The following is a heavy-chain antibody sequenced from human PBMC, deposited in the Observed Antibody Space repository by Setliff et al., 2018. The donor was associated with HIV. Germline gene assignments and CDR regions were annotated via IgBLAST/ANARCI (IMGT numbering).Heavy chain of an antibody. Sequence: ASVKVSCKASGYTFTNYGINWVRQAPGLGLEWMGWISGYNGKTEYAQRFQDRVTMTTDTSTNTVYMEMRRLTSDDTAVYYCAREGVPTVDEEWYYFDQWGQGTLVTSPQ. D-gene: IGHD3-3*01. J-gene: IGHJ4*02. CDR3: AREGVPTVDEEWYYFDQ. V-gene: IGHV1-18*01. CDR2: ISGYNGKT. CDR1: GYTFTNYG.